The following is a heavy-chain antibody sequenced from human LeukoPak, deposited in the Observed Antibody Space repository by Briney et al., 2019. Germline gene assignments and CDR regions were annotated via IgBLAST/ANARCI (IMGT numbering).Heavy chain of an antibody. J-gene: IGHJ3*02. CDR2: IYWNDDK. Sequence: SGPTLVKPTQTLTLTCTFSGFSLSTSGVGVGWIRQPPGKALEWLALIYWNDDKRYSPSLKSRLTITKDTSKNQVVLTMTNMDPVDTATYYCAHTSTMGATTGTGAFDIWGQGTMVTVSS. CDR1: GFSLSTSGVG. CDR3: AHTSTMGATTGTGAFDI. D-gene: IGHD1-26*01. V-gene: IGHV2-5*01.